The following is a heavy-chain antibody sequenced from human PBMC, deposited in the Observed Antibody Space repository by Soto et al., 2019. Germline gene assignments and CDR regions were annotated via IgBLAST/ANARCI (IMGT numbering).Heavy chain of an antibody. D-gene: IGHD3-3*01. CDR2: INPNSGGT. V-gene: IGHV1-2*02. CDR1: GYTFTGYY. J-gene: IGHJ6*02. CDR3: ARRLRSSYGMDV. Sequence: ASVKVSCKASGYTFTGYYMHWVRQAPGQGLEWMGWINPNSGGTNYAQKFQGRVTMTRDTSISTAYMELNRLRSDDTAVYHCARRLRSSYGMDVWGQGTTVTVSS.